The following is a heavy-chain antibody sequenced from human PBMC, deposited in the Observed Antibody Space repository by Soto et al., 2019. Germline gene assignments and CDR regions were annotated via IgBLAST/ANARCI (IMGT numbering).Heavy chain of an antibody. CDR3: ARWEQPLFDY. CDR2: ISSDGNHK. J-gene: IGHJ4*02. Sequence: QVKLVESGGGVVQPGRSLRLSCAASGFNVSAYTMHWVRQAPGKGLEWVAVISSDGNHKYYTDSVKGRFTISRDTSTNTLYLQMNRLSAEDTAVYYCARWEQPLFDYWGQGTLVTVSS. V-gene: IGHV3-30-3*01. D-gene: IGHD1-26*01. CDR1: GFNVSAYT.